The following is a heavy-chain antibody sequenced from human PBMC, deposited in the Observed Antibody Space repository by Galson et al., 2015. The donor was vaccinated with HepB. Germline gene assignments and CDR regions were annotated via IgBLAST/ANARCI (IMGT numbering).Heavy chain of an antibody. CDR2: INAGNGNT. CDR3: ARESRIFGPYPKVFRYFQH. V-gene: IGHV1-3*01. J-gene: IGHJ1*01. Sequence: SVKVSCKASGYTFTSYAMHWVRQAPGQRLEWMGWINAGNGNTKYSQKFQGRVTITRDTSASTAYMELSSLRSEDTAVYYCARESRIFGPYPKVFRYFQHWGQGTLVTVSS. CDR1: GYTFTSYA. D-gene: IGHD3/OR15-3a*01.